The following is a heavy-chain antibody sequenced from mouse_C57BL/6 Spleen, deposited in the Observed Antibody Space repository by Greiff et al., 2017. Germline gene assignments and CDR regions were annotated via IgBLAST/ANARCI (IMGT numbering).Heavy chain of an antibody. CDR3: ARSTYYGSSYGYFDY. J-gene: IGHJ2*01. V-gene: IGHV1-61*01. Sequence: QVQLQQPGAELVRPGSSVKLSCKASGYTFTSYWMDWVKQRPGQGLEWIGNIYPSDSETHYNQKFKDKATLTVDKSSSTAYMQLSSLTSEDSAVYYCARSTYYGSSYGYFDYWGQGTTLTVSS. CDR1: GYTFTSYW. D-gene: IGHD1-1*01. CDR2: IYPSDSET.